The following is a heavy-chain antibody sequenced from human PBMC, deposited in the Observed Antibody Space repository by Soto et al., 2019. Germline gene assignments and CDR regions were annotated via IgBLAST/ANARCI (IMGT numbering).Heavy chain of an antibody. Sequence: GSLRLSCAASGFTFSSYSMNWVRQAPGKGPEWVSSISSSSSYIYYADSVKGRFTISRDNAKNSLYLQMNSLRAEDTAVYYCASDYYYDSSGYYYLFDPWGQGTLVTVSS. J-gene: IGHJ5*02. V-gene: IGHV3-21*01. CDR3: ASDYYYDSSGYYYLFDP. CDR2: ISSSSSYI. D-gene: IGHD3-22*01. CDR1: GFTFSSYS.